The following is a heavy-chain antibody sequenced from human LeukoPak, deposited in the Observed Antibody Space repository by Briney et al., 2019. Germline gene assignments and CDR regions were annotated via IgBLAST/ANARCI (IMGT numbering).Heavy chain of an antibody. V-gene: IGHV4-4*07. CDR2: VYTRGGT. D-gene: IGHD6-6*01. Sequence: SETLSLTCTVSGGSISSYYWSWVRKPAGKGVEYIGLVYTRGGTNYNPSLKSRVTMSLDTSTNQFSLKLSSVTAADTAVYYCARRALEENYFDYWGQGTLVTVSS. J-gene: IGHJ4*02. CDR1: GGSISSYY. CDR3: ARRALEENYFDY.